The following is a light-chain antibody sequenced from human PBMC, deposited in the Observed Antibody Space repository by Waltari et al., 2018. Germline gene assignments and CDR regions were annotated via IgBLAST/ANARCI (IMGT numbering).Light chain of an antibody. V-gene: IGKV1-39*01. CDR1: QSITRY. Sequence: DIQLTQSPSSLSASVGDRVTIPCRASQSITRYLNWYQHKPGKAPNLLIYAASNLQSGVPSRFSGSGSGTDFTLTISSLQPEDFATYYCQQSYSTVLTFGGGTKVEI. CDR3: QQSYSTVLT. J-gene: IGKJ4*01. CDR2: AAS.